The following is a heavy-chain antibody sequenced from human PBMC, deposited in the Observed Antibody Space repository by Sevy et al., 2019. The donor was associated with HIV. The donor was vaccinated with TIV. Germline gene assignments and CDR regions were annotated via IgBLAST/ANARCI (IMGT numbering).Heavy chain of an antibody. CDR2: ISGRSSYI. CDR3: ARVLRVVRIDYFDY. Sequence: GGSLRLPCAASGFIFSNYSMNWVRQAPGKGLEWVSSISGRSSYIYNADSVKGRFTISRDNAKNSLYLQMNSLRAEDTGVYYCARVLRVVRIDYFDYWGQGTLVTVSS. V-gene: IGHV3-21*01. J-gene: IGHJ4*02. D-gene: IGHD2-2*01. CDR1: GFIFSNYS.